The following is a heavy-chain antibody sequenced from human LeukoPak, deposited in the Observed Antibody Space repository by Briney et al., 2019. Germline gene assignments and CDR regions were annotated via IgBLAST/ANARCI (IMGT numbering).Heavy chain of an antibody. J-gene: IGHJ3*02. Sequence: ASVKVSCKASGYTFTGYYLHWVRQAPGQGLEWMGWINPNSGGTNYAQKFQGRVTMTRDTSISTAYMELSRLRSDDTAVYYCARNIWFGESSDAFDIWGQGTMVTVSS. D-gene: IGHD3-10*01. V-gene: IGHV1-2*02. CDR3: ARNIWFGESSDAFDI. CDR2: INPNSGGT. CDR1: GYTFTGYY.